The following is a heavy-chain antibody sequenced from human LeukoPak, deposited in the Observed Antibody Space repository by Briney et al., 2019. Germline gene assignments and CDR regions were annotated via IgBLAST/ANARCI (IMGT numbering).Heavy chain of an antibody. CDR1: GDSISSYY. D-gene: IGHD3-22*01. J-gene: IGHJ3*02. Sequence: PSETLSLTCTVSGDSISSYYWRWIRQPPGKTLEWIGYIYYSGTTNYNPSLKSRVTMSVDTSKNQFSLNLSSVTAADTAVYYCARRRLNYYDSDAFDIWGQGTMVTVSS. CDR2: IYYSGTT. V-gene: IGHV4-59*08. CDR3: ARRRLNYYDSDAFDI.